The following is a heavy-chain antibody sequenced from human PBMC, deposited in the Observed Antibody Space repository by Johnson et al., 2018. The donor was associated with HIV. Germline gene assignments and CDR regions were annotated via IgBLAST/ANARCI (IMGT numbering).Heavy chain of an antibody. CDR2: ISYDGSNK. D-gene: IGHD6-19*01. Sequence: VQLVESGGGVVQPGRSLRLSCAVSGFTFNNYPMHWVRQAPGKGLEWVAVISYDGSNKYYADSVKGRFTISRDNSKNTLYLQMNSLRAEDTAVYYCARTTYSSPGAFDIWGQGTMVTVSS. J-gene: IGHJ3*02. CDR1: GFTFNNYP. CDR3: ARTTYSSPGAFDI. V-gene: IGHV3-30-3*01.